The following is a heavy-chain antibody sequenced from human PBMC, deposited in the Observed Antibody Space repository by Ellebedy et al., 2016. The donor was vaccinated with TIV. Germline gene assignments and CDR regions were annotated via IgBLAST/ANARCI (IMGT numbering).Heavy chain of an antibody. CDR1: GFTFSGYW. CDR2: IKQDVSEK. Sequence: GESLKISCAASGFTFSGYWMSWVRQAPGKGLEWVANIKQDVSEKYYVDSVKGRFTISRDNAKNSLYLQMDSLRAEDTAVYYCARPSWYVYWGQGTLVTVSS. V-gene: IGHV3-7*01. D-gene: IGHD6-13*01. CDR3: ARPSWYVY. J-gene: IGHJ4*02.